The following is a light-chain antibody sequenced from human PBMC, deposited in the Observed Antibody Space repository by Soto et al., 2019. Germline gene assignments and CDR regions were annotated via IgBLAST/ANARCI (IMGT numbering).Light chain of an antibody. V-gene: IGKV3-20*01. CDR2: GAS. CDR1: QSVSSNY. J-gene: IGKJ4*01. CDR3: QQYGSSPPN. Sequence: PRDRATLSCRTSQSVSSNYLAWYQQKPAQAPRLLIYGASSRATGIPDRFSGSGSGTDFTLTISRLEPEDFAVYYCQQYGSSPPNFGGGTKVDIK.